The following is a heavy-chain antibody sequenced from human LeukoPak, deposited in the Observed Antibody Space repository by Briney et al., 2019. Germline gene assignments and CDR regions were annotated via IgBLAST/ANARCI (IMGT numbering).Heavy chain of an antibody. CDR3: ASPNRDGWSLGY. CDR1: GGTFSSYA. D-gene: IGHD3-3*01. J-gene: IGHJ4*02. V-gene: IGHV1-69*04. Sequence: ASVKVSCKASGGTFSSYAISWVRQAPGQGLEWMGRIIPILGIANYAQKFQGRVTITADKSTSTAYMELSSLRSEDTAVYYCASPNRDGWSLGYWGQGTLVTVSS. CDR2: IIPILGIA.